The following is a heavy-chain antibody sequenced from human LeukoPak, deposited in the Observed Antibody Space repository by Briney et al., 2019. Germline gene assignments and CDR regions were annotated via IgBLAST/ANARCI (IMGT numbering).Heavy chain of an antibody. D-gene: IGHD3-3*01. V-gene: IGHV4-30-2*01. J-gene: IGHJ6*02. CDR1: GGSFSGYY. Sequence: SETLSLTCAVYGGSFSGYYWSWIRQPPGKGLEWIGYIYHSGSTYYNPSLKSRVTISVDRSKNQFSLKLSSVTAADTAVYYCARESDDFYDYGMDVWGQGTTVTVSS. CDR2: IYHSGST. CDR3: ARESDDFYDYGMDV.